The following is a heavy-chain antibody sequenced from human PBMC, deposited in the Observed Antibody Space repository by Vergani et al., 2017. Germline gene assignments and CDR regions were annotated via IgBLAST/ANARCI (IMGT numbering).Heavy chain of an antibody. Sequence: EVQLVESGGGLVQPGGSLRLSCAASGFTFSSYWMSWVRQAPGKGLEWVANIKQDGSEKYYVDSVKGRFTISRDNSKNTLYLQMNSLRAEDTAVYYCAKDPSSHYYDSSGRGVWGQGTLVTVSS. CDR2: IKQDGSEK. V-gene: IGHV3-7*03. J-gene: IGHJ4*02. CDR3: AKDPSSHYYDSSGRGV. D-gene: IGHD3-22*01. CDR1: GFTFSSYW.